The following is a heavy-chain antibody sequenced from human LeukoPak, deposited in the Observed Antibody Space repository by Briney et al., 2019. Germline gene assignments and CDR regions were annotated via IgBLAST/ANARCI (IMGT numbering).Heavy chain of an antibody. CDR1: GFTFSDYY. J-gene: IGHJ4*02. Sequence: GSLRLSCAASGFTFSDYYMSWIRQAPGKGLEWVSYISSSGSTIYYADSVKGRFTISRDNAKNSLYLQMNSLRAEDTAVYYCARDFLARYSSGWPGPYWGQGTLVTVSS. V-gene: IGHV3-11*01. CDR2: ISSSGSTI. CDR3: ARDFLARYSSGWPGPY. D-gene: IGHD6-19*01.